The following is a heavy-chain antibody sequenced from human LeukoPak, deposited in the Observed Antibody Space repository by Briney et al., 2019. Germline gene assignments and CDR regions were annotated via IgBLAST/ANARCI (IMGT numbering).Heavy chain of an antibody. V-gene: IGHV1-69*05. J-gene: IGHJ4*02. CDR1: GGTFSRYA. D-gene: IGHD3-9*01. CDR3: AREVRWMNYDILTGYYDY. CDR2: IIPIFGTA. Sequence: SVKVSCKTSGGTFSRYAISWVRQAPGQGLEWMGRIIPIFGTAKYAQNFQGRVTITTDESTSTAYMELSSLRAEDTAVYYCAREVRWMNYDILTGYYDYWGQGTLVTVSS.